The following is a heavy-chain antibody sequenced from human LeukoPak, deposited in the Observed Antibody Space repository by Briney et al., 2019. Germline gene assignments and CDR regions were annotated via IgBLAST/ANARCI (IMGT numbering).Heavy chain of an antibody. D-gene: IGHD3-3*01. Sequence: SQTLSLTCTVSGGSISSGGYYWSWIRQHPGKGLEWIGYIYYSGSTYYNPSLKSRVTISVDTSKNQFSLKLSSVTAADTAVYYCARAHGVVIMTVWFDPWGQGTLVTVSS. V-gene: IGHV4-31*03. CDR1: GGSISSGGYY. J-gene: IGHJ5*02. CDR2: IYYSGST. CDR3: ARAHGVVIMTVWFDP.